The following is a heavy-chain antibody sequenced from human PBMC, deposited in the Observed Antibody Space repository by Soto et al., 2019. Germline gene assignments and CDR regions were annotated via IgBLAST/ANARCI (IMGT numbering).Heavy chain of an antibody. V-gene: IGHV1-46*03. J-gene: IGHJ3*02. CDR3: ARLYYDFWSGYSGFAFDI. CDR2: INPSGGST. CDR1: GYTFTSCY. D-gene: IGHD3-3*01. Sequence: GASVEVSCKESGYTFTSCYRHWVRQAKKQGLEWMGIINPSGGSTSYAQKFQGRVTMTRDTSTSTVYMELSSLRSEDTAVYYCARLYYDFWSGYSGFAFDIWGQGTMVTVS.